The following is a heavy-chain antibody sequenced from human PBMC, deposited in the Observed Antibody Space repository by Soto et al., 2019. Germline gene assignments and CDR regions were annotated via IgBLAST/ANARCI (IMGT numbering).Heavy chain of an antibody. Sequence: PGGSLRLSCAASGFTVSSNYMSWVRQAPGKGLERVSIIYSGGTTYYADSVRGRFTISRDNSKNTLYLQMNSLRAEDTAAYYCARAGISQAAAGSLDCCPIDSWGQGTLVTVSS. V-gene: IGHV3-66*01. D-gene: IGHD6-13*01. CDR2: IYSGGTT. J-gene: IGHJ4*02. CDR1: GFTVSSNY. CDR3: ARAGISQAAAGSLDCCPIDS.